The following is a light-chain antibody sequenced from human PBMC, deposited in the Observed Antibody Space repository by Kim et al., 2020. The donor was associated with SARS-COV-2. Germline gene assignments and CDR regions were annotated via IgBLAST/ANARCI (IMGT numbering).Light chain of an antibody. Sequence: RATINCKSSQSILYTSNNKNYLAWYQQKPGQPHKLLIYWASIRESGVPDRFSGSGSGTDFTLTISSLQAEDVAVYYCQQYFRPWYTFGQGTKLEI. J-gene: IGKJ2*01. CDR2: WAS. V-gene: IGKV4-1*01. CDR3: QQYFRPWYT. CDR1: QSILYTSNNKNY.